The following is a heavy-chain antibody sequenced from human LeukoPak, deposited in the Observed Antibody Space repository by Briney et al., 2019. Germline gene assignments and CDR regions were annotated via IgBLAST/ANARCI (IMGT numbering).Heavy chain of an antibody. CDR1: GGSISSSSYY. D-gene: IGHD3-22*01. J-gene: IGHJ4*02. V-gene: IGHV4-39*01. CDR3: ARLNYYDSSGYLSTFDY. CDR2: IYYSGST. Sequence: PSGTLSLTCTVSGGSISSSSYYWGWIRQPPGKGLEWIGSIYYSGSTYYNPSLKSRVTISVDTSKNQFSLKLSSVTAADTAVYYCARLNYYDSSGYLSTFDYWGQGTLVTVSS.